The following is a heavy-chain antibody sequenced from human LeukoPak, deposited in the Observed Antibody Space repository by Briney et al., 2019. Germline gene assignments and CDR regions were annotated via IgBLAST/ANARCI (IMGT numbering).Heavy chain of an antibody. J-gene: IGHJ3*02. CDR2: VSWNSDSI. CDR1: GFTFDDFA. CDR3: AKDIFTLLRGAFDI. V-gene: IGHV3-9*01. Sequence: PGRSLRLSCAASGFTFDDFAMHWVRQAPGKGLEWVSGVSWNSDSIGYADSVKGQFTISRDNAKNSLYLQMNSLRAEDTAFYYCAKDIFTLLRGAFDIWGQGTMVTVSS. D-gene: IGHD3-10*01.